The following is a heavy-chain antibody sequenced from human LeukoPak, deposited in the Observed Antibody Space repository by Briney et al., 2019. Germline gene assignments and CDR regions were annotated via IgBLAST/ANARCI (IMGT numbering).Heavy chain of an antibody. Sequence: ASVKVSCKASGYTFTGYYMHWVRQAPGQGLEWMGWINPNNGGTNYAQKFQGRVTMTRDTSISTAYMVLSRLKSDDTAVYYCAREGYGGGQDFDVWGQGTMVTVSS. J-gene: IGHJ3*01. D-gene: IGHD1-26*01. CDR1: GYTFTGYY. CDR2: INPNNGGT. CDR3: AREGYGGGQDFDV. V-gene: IGHV1-2*02.